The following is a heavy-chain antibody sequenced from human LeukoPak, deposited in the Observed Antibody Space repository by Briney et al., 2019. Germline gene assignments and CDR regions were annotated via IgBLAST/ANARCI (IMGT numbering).Heavy chain of an antibody. CDR1: GGSISSSNYY. V-gene: IGHV4-39*02. CDR2: ISYSGGT. Sequence: SETLSLTCTVPGGSISSSNYYWGWTRQPPGKGLEWFGSISYSGGTAYNPSLWGRVTISVDTSKNQFSLKLNSVTAADTAVYYCAREVEYYDSSGYRPHAFDIWGQGTVVIVSS. J-gene: IGHJ3*02. CDR3: AREVEYYDSSGYRPHAFDI. D-gene: IGHD3-22*01.